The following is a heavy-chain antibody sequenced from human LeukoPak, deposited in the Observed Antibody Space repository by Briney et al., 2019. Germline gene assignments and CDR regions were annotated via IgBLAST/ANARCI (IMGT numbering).Heavy chain of an antibody. D-gene: IGHD6-6*01. CDR1: GFTFSDYN. J-gene: IGHJ5*02. Sequence: PGGSLRLSCAASGFTFSDYNMRWLRQAPGQGLEWVSSISRSGSTKYYADSVKGRFTISRDNAKNSLFLQMNSLRAEDTAVYYCARDASSSSFSWFDPWGQGTLVTVSS. V-gene: IGHV3-11*01. CDR2: ISRSGSTK. CDR3: ARDASSSSFSWFDP.